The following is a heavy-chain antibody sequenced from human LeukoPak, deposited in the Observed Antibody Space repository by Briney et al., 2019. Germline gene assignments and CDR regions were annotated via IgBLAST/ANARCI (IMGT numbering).Heavy chain of an antibody. J-gene: IGHJ6*03. CDR2: IYTSGST. D-gene: IGHD3-3*01. CDR3: ARSPRDFWSGYRDYYYYYMDV. V-gene: IGHV4-39*07. Sequence: SETLSLTCTVSGGSISSSSYYWGWIRQPPGKGLEWIGSIYTSGSTNYNPSLKSRVTMSVDTSKNQFSLKLSSVTAADTAVYYCARSPRDFWSGYRDYYYYYMDVWGKGTTVTVSS. CDR1: GGSISSSSYY.